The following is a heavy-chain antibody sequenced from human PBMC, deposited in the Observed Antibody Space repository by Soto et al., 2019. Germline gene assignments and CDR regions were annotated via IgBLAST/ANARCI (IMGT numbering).Heavy chain of an antibody. J-gene: IGHJ3*02. V-gene: IGHV4-59*01. D-gene: IGHD6-19*01. CDR2: IYYSGST. CDR3: ARDRVGAVAGGDAFDI. Sequence: QVQLQESGPGLVKPSETLSLTCTVSGGSLSTYYWSWIRQPPGKGLEWIGYIYYSGSTNYNPSLKSRVIISVETSKNQFSLKLTSVTAADTAVYYCARDRVGAVAGGDAFDIWGQGTMVTVSS. CDR1: GGSLSTYY.